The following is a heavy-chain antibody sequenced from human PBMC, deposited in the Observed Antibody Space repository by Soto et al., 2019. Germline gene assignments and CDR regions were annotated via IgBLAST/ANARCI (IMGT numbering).Heavy chain of an antibody. D-gene: IGHD3-22*01. CDR3: ARGDMGGYYYVDWFEP. J-gene: IGHJ5*02. CDR2: MNPNSGNT. Sequence: QVQLVQSGAEVKKPGASVKVSCKASGYTFTSYDINWVRQATGQGLEWMGWMNPNSGNTGYAQKFQGRVTMTRNTSISTAYMELSSLRSEYTAVYYCARGDMGGYYYVDWFEPWGQGTLVTVSS. CDR1: GYTFTSYD. V-gene: IGHV1-8*01.